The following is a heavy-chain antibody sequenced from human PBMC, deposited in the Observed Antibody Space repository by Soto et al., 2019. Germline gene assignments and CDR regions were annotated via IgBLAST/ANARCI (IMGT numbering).Heavy chain of an antibody. J-gene: IGHJ4*02. CDR1: GFTFSSYA. V-gene: IGHV3-64D*08. CDR3: VKAGEQQLGYYYFDY. Sequence: GGSLRLSCSASGFTFSSYAMHWVRQAPGKGLEYVSAISSNGGSTYYADSVKGRFTISRDNSKNTLYLQMSSLRAEDTAVYYCVKAGEQQLGYYYFDYWGQGTLVTVSS. D-gene: IGHD6-13*01. CDR2: ISSNGGST.